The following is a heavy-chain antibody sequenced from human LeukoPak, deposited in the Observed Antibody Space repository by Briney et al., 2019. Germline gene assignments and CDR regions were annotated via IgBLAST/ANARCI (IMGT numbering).Heavy chain of an antibody. CDR1: GFTVSSNY. CDR3: AKDRNPSSWSYYGMDV. J-gene: IGHJ6*02. CDR2: IYSGGST. V-gene: IGHV3-66*02. Sequence: PGGSLRLSCAASGFTVSSNYMSWVRQAPGKGLEWVSVIYSGGSTYYADSVKGRFTISRDNSKNTLYLQMNSLRAEDTAVYYCAKDRNPSSWSYYGMDVWGQGTTVTVSS. D-gene: IGHD6-13*01.